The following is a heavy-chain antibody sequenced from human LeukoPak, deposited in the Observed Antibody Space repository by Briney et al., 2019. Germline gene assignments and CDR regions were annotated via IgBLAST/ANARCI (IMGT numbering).Heavy chain of an antibody. J-gene: IGHJ4*02. CDR1: GGTFSSYA. Sequence: ASVKVSCNASGGTFSSYAISWVRQAPGQGLEWMGGIIPIFGTANYAQKFQGRITITADESTSTAYMELSSLRSEDTAVYYCACYYGSGSYFDYWGQGTLVTVSS. V-gene: IGHV1-69*13. D-gene: IGHD3-10*01. CDR3: ACYYGSGSYFDY. CDR2: IIPIFGTA.